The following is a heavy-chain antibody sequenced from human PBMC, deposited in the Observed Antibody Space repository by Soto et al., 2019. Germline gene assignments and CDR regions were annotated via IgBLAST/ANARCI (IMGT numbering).Heavy chain of an antibody. V-gene: IGHV1-18*01. Sequence: QVHLVQSGAEVKKPGASVKVSCKGSGYGFTTYGITWVRQAPGQGLEWMAWISAHNGNTNYAQKLPGRVTVTRDTSKSTAYMELRSLISDDTAVYYCARGRYGDYWGQGALVTVSS. D-gene: IGHD1-1*01. CDR1: GYGFTTYG. J-gene: IGHJ4*02. CDR2: ISAHNGNT. CDR3: ARGRYGDY.